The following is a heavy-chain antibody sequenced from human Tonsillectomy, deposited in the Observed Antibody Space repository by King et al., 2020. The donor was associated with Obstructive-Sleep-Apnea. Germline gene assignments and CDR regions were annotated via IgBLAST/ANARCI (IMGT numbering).Heavy chain of an antibody. V-gene: IGHV1-8*01. D-gene: IGHD3-10*01. CDR3: ARGDSLVRGVYGS. J-gene: IGHJ5*02. Sequence: VQLVESGAEVKKPGASVKVSCKASGYTFTSYDINWVRQATGQGLEWMGWMNPNSGNTGYAQKFQGRVTMTSNPAISTAYMELSSLKSEVTAVYYCARGDSLVRGVYGSWGQGTLVAVSS. CDR2: MNPNSGNT. CDR1: GYTFTSYD.